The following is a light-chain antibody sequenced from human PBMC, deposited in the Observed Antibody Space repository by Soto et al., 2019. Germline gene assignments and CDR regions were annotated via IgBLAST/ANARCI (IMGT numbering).Light chain of an antibody. CDR1: QSLAYIDGNTY. J-gene: IGKJ2*01. CDR3: MQSTHWPPYT. CDR2: NVS. V-gene: IGKV2-30*01. Sequence: EVVMTQSPLSLPVTLGQPASISCRSSQSLAYIDGNTYLTWFHQRPGQSPRRLIYNVSNRDSGVSDRFSASGSGTDFTLKIIRVEAEDVGIYYCMQSTHWPPYTFGQGTKLEIK.